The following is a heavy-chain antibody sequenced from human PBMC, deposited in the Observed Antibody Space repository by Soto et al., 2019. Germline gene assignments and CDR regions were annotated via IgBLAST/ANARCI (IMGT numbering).Heavy chain of an antibody. D-gene: IGHD6-19*01. J-gene: IGHJ4*02. V-gene: IGHV4-34*01. CDR2: INHSGST. CDR1: GGSFSGYY. CDR3: GKRYSSAGTHFNY. Sequence: PPETLSLTCAVYGGSFSGYYLSWIRQPPGKGLEWIGEINHSGSTNYNPSLKSRVTISVDTSKNQFSLKPSSVTAADTAVYYCGKRYSSAGTHFNYWGQEPLVTVSP.